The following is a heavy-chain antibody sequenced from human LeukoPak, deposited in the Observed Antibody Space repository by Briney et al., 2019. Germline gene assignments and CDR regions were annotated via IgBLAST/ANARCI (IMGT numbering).Heavy chain of an antibody. CDR2: IWYDGSNK. CDR1: GFTFSSYG. D-gene: IGHD2-15*01. CDR3: ARDGGGYCSGGSCYFPAPFDY. J-gene: IGHJ4*02. Sequence: PGRSLRLSCAASGFTFSSYGMHWVRQAPGKGLEWVAVIWYDGSNKCYADSVKGRFTISRDNSKNTLYLQMNSLRAEDTAVYYCARDGGGYCSGGSCYFPAPFDYWGQGTLVTVSS. V-gene: IGHV3-33*01.